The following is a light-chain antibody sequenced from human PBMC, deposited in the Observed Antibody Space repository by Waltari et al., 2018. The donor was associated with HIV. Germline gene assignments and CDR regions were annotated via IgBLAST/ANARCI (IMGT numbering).Light chain of an antibody. V-gene: IGLV4-60*03. CDR3: ETWDSNTRV. J-gene: IGLJ1*01. CDR1: SGHSSYI. CDR2: LEGSGSY. Sequence: QPVLTQSSSASASLGSSVKLTCTLSSGHSSYIIAWHQQQPGKAPRYLSKLEGSGSYNTGSGVPDRFSGSSAGADRDLTTSSLQSGDEADYYCETWDSNTRVFGTGTKVTVL.